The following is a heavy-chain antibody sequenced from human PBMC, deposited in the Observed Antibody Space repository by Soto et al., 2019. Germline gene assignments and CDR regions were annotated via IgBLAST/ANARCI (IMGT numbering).Heavy chain of an antibody. D-gene: IGHD1-26*01. CDR2: IGNYGGDI. CDR3: AKKYLGTYPSDY. J-gene: IGHJ4*02. CDR1: AFTFSNYA. V-gene: IGHV3-23*01. Sequence: PGGSLRLSCAASAFTFSNYAMAWVRQAPGKGLEWVSSIGNYGGDISYADSVKGRFTISRDNSKNTLYLQMDSLRAEDTAVYYCAKKYLGTYPSDYWGQGTLVTVSS.